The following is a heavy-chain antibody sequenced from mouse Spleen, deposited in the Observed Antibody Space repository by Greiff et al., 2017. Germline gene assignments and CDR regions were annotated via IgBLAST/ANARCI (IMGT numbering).Heavy chain of an antibody. D-gene: IGHD2-2*01. CDR1: GYSITSGYY. CDR3: ATPYGYDGEGFAY. Sequence: VQLKQSGPGLVKPSQSLSLTCSVTGYSITSGYYWNWIRQFPGNKLEWMGYISYDGSNNYNPSLKNRISITRDTSKNQFFLKLNSVTTEDTATYYCATPYGYDGEGFAYWGQGTLVTVSA. CDR2: ISYDGSN. J-gene: IGHJ3*01. V-gene: IGHV3-6*01.